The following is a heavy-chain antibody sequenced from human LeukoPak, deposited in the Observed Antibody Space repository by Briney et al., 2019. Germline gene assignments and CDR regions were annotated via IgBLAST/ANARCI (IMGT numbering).Heavy chain of an antibody. Sequence: GGSLGLSCAASGFTFSNFGMAWVRQGPGKGPEWVSTIRGDGGDTHYADSVRGRFTISRDNSKNTLSLQMNSLRAEDTAIYYCAKDVGGGAGPFDSWGQGTLVTVSS. J-gene: IGHJ4*02. V-gene: IGHV3-23*01. CDR1: GFTFSNFG. D-gene: IGHD1-26*01. CDR2: IRGDGGDT. CDR3: AKDVGGGAGPFDS.